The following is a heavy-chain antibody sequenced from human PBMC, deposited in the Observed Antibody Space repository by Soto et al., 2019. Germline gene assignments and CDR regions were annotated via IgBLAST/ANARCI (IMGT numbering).Heavy chain of an antibody. CDR1: GGTFSSYT. Sequence: ASVKVSCKASGGTFSSYTISWVRQAPGQGLEWMGRIIPILGIANYAQKFQGRVTITADKSTSTAYMELNSLRSEDTAVYYCARGGPLRYFDLWGRGSLVTVSS. J-gene: IGHJ2*01. V-gene: IGHV1-69*02. CDR2: IIPILGIA. D-gene: IGHD3-16*02. CDR3: ARGGPLRYFDL.